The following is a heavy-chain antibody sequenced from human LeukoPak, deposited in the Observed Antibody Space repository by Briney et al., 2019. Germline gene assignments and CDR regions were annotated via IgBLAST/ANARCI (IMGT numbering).Heavy chain of an antibody. D-gene: IGHD6-13*01. CDR2: IYSSGCT. CDR1: GGSISSYY. Sequence: SETLSLTCTVSGGSISSYYWSWIRQPPGKGLEWIGYIYSSGCTSYNPSLKSRVAISIDTSKKQFSLKLSSVTAADTAVYYCAREVVASAGVDYWGQGTLVTVSS. V-gene: IGHV4-4*08. CDR3: AREVVASAGVDY. J-gene: IGHJ4*02.